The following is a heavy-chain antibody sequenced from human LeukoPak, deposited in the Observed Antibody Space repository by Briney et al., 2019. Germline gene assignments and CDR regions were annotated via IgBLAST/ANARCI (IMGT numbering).Heavy chain of an antibody. V-gene: IGHV4-59*12. CDR3: ARGNSGYHYYYYYMDV. D-gene: IGHD5-12*01. CDR1: GGSISSYY. CDR2: IYHSGST. Sequence: SETLSLTCTVSGGSISSYYWSWIRQPPGKGLEWIGYIYHSGSTYYNPSLKSRVTISVDRSKNQFSLKLSSVTAADTAVYYCARGNSGYHYYYYYMDVWGKGTTVTVSS. J-gene: IGHJ6*03.